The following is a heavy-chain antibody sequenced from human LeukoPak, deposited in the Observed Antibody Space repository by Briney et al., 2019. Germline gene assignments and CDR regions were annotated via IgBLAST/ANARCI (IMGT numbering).Heavy chain of an antibody. CDR1: GYTFTGYY. J-gene: IGHJ5*02. D-gene: IGHD2-15*01. CDR3: ARDLGYCSGGSCYGWFDP. CDR2: INPNSGGT. Sequence: ASVSVSCKASGYTFTGYYMHWVRQAPGQGLEWMGWINPNSGGTNYAQKFQGRVTMTRDTSISTAYMELSRLRSDDTAVYYCARDLGYCSGGSCYGWFDPWGQGTLVTVSS. V-gene: IGHV1-2*02.